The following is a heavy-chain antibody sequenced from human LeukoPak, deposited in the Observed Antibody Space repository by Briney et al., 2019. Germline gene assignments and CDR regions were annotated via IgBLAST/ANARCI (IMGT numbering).Heavy chain of an antibody. CDR2: INHSGST. Sequence: ASETLSLTCAVYGGSFSGYYWSWIRQPPGKGLEWIGEINHSGSTNYNPSRKSRVTISVDTSKNQFSLKLSSVTAADTAVYYCARATIFGVVGLDYWGQGTLVTVSS. J-gene: IGHJ4*02. CDR1: GGSFSGYY. V-gene: IGHV4-34*01. D-gene: IGHD3-3*01. CDR3: ARATIFGVVGLDY.